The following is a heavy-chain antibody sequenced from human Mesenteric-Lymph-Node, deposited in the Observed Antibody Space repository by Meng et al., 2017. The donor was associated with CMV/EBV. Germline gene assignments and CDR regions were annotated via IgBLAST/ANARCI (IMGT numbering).Heavy chain of an antibody. CDR3: ATVHVDYLKYNWFDP. CDR2: IIPIFSTL. D-gene: IGHD3-16*01. CDR1: GGTFRNYA. Sequence: SGGTFRNYAITWVRQAPGQGLEWMGGIIPIFSTLVYAPKVQGRITITTDDSTSTAYVELTSLRSEDTAVYYCATVHVDYLKYNWFDPWGQGTLVTVSS. V-gene: IGHV1-69*05. J-gene: IGHJ5*02.